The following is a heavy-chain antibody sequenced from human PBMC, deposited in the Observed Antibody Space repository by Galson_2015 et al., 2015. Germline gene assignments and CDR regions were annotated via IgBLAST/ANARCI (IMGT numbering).Heavy chain of an antibody. CDR2: ISSSGSTI. V-gene: IGHV3-11*01. CDR1: GFTFSDYY. CDR3: ARDSSSWAYFDY. J-gene: IGHJ4*02. Sequence: SLRLSCAASGFTFSDYYMSWIRQAPGKGLEWVSYISSSGSTIYYADSVKARFTISRDNAKNSLYLQMNSLRAEDTAVYYCARDSSSWAYFDYWGQGTLVTVSS. D-gene: IGHD6-13*01.